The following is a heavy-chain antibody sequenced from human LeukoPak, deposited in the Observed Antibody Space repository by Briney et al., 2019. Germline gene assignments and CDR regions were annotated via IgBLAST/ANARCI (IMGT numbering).Heavy chain of an antibody. J-gene: IGHJ4*02. CDR1: GFTFSSYG. V-gene: IGHV3-30*19. CDR3: ARGGYDYFDY. D-gene: IGHD5-18*01. Sequence: PGGSLRLSCAASGFTFSSYGMHWVRQAPGKGLEWVAVISYDGSNKYYADSVKGRFTISRDNSKNTLYLQMNSLRAEDTAVYYCARGGYDYFDYWGQGTLVTVSS. CDR2: ISYDGSNK.